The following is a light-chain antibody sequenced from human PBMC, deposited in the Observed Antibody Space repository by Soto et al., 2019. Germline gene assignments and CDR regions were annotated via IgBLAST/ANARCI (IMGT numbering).Light chain of an antibody. Sequence: QSALTQPASVSGSPGQSIAIACTGTSSDVGSYDLVSWYQQHPGKAPKLMVYEVSERPSGVSDRFSGSKSGNTASLTISGLHAEDEAYYYCCSYAGSNHVVFGGGTKLTVL. CDR1: SSDVGSYDL. J-gene: IGLJ2*01. CDR3: CSYAGSNHVV. V-gene: IGLV2-23*02. CDR2: EVS.